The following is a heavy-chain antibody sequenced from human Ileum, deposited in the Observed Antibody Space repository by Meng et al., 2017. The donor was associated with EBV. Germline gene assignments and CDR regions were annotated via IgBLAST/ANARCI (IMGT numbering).Heavy chain of an antibody. V-gene: IGHV1-46*01. CDR2: INPSGDKT. CDR1: TYINHW. J-gene: IGHJ5*02. D-gene: IGHD2-15*01. CDR3: ATDNSVEDITWWFDP. Sequence: QLHLKQFVAVVRMPGASGKVSCKESTYINHWVHWVRQAPGQGLEWMGVINPSGDKTTYGRKFRDRVTMTRDTSTNTLFMEVRSLRSEDTAMYYCATDNSVEDITWWFDPWGQGTLVTVSS.